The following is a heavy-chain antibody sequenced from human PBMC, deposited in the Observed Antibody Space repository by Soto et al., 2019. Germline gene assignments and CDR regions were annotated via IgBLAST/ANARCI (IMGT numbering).Heavy chain of an antibody. Sequence: SVKVSCKASGGTFSSYAISWVRQAPGQGLEWMGGIIPIFGTANYAQKFQGRVTITADESTSTAYMELSSLRSEDTAVYYCACYHRALGYCSSTSCYFDYWGQGTLVTVSS. CDR3: ACYHRALGYCSSTSCYFDY. D-gene: IGHD2-2*01. CDR2: IIPIFGTA. J-gene: IGHJ4*02. CDR1: GGTFSSYA. V-gene: IGHV1-69*13.